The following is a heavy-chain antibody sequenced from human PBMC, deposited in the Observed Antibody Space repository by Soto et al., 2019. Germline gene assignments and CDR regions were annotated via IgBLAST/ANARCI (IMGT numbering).Heavy chain of an antibody. CDR1: GFTFSSYA. J-gene: IGHJ4*02. CDR2: ISGSGDST. CDR3: ATRAAGTSFDY. Sequence: EVQLLESGGGLVQPGGSLRLSCTASGFTFSSYAMSWVRQAPGKGLEWVSVISGSGDSTYYADSVKGRFTISRDNSKNTLYLQMNSLRAEDTAVYYCATRAAGTSFDYWGQGTLVTVSS. V-gene: IGHV3-23*01. D-gene: IGHD6-13*01.